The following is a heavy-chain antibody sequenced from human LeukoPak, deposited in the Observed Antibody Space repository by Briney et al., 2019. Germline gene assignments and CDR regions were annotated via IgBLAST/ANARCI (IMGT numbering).Heavy chain of an antibody. CDR3: ARHSSWGSGTFDL. J-gene: IGHJ3*01. CDR2: IYYSGAT. D-gene: IGHD2-2*01. V-gene: IGHV4-59*08. Sequence: PSATLSLTCAVSGGSISSNYWSWIRQSPGKGLEWIGYIYYSGATNYNPSLESRVTISLDTSQNQISLKLSSVTAADTAVYHCARHSSWGSGTFDLWGQGTMVTISS. CDR1: GGSISSNY.